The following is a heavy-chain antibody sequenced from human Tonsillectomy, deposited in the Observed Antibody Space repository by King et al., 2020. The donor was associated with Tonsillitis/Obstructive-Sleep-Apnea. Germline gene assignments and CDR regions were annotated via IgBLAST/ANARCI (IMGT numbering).Heavy chain of an antibody. J-gene: IGHJ4*02. V-gene: IGHV4-39*01. CDR1: GGSISSSRYY. D-gene: IGHD5-18*01. CDR3: ARPDTAMVTFDY. Sequence: QLQESGPGLVKPSETLSLTCNVAGGSISSSRYYWGWIRRPPRKGLEWIGSIYYSGSTYYNPSLKSPVTISVDTSKNQFSPKCSSVTDADTAVYYCARPDTAMVTFDYWGQGTLVTVSS. CDR2: IYYSGST.